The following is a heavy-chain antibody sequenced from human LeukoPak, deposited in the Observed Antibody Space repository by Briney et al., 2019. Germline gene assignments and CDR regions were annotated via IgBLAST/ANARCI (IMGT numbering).Heavy chain of an antibody. V-gene: IGHV1-2*02. CDR2: INPNSGGT. J-gene: IGHJ5*02. CDR3: AREGSGWYGSDNWFDP. D-gene: IGHD6-19*01. Sequence: ASVKVSCKASGYTFTCYYMHWVRQAPGQGLEWMGWINPNSGGTNYAQKFQGRVTMTRDTSISTAYMELSRLRSDDTAVYYCAREGSGWYGSDNWFDPWGQGTLVTVSS. CDR1: GYTFTCYY.